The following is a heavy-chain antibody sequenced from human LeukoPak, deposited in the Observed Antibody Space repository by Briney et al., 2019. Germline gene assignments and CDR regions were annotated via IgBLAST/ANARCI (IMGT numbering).Heavy chain of an antibody. CDR3: VITSATGPLDY. J-gene: IGHJ4*02. CDR1: GFTFSSYA. Sequence: GGSLRLSCSASGFTFSSYAMHWVRQAPGKGLEYASAISANGGNTYYADSLKGRFTISRDNSKNTLYLQMSSLRVEDTAVYYCVITSATGPLDYWGQGTLVTVSS. D-gene: IGHD6-6*01. CDR2: ISANGGNT. V-gene: IGHV3-64D*09.